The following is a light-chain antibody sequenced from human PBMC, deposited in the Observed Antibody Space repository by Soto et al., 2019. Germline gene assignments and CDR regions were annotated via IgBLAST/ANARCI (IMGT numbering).Light chain of an antibody. CDR3: QQYNSYMYT. V-gene: IGKV1-5*01. Sequence: DIQMTQSPSTLSVSVGDRVTITCRASQSISSWLAWYQQKPGKAPKLLIYDASSLESGVPSRFSGSGSGTEFTLTISSLQPDDFATYYCQQYNSYMYTFGQGTKLEIK. CDR2: DAS. CDR1: QSISSW. J-gene: IGKJ2*01.